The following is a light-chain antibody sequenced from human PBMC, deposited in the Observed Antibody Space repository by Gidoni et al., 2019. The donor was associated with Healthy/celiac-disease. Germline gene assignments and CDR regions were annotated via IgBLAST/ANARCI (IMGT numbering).Light chain of an antibody. Sequence: QSALTQPASVSGSPGKSITISCTGTSRDVGGYNYVSWYQQHQGKAPKRIIYEVSNRPSGVPNRFSGSKSGNTASLTISGLQAEDEADYYCSSYTSSSTLVVFGGGTKLTVL. J-gene: IGLJ2*01. CDR3: SSYTSSSTLVV. CDR1: SRDVGGYNY. V-gene: IGLV2-14*01. CDR2: EVS.